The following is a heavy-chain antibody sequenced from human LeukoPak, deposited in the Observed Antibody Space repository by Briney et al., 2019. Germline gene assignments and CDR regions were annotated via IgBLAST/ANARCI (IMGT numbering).Heavy chain of an antibody. CDR3: ARDYGADY. CDR1: GFTFSSYA. D-gene: IGHD4-17*01. J-gene: IGHJ4*02. Sequence: PGGSLRLSCAASGFTFSSYAMHWVRQAPGKGLEGVAVISYDGSNKYYADSVKGRFTIYRDNSKNTLYLQMNSLRAEDTAVYYCARDYGADYWGQGTLVTVSS. V-gene: IGHV3-30*04. CDR2: ISYDGSNK.